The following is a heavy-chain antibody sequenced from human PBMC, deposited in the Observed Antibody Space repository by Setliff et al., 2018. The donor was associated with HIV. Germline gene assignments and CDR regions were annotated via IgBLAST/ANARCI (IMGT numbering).Heavy chain of an antibody. V-gene: IGHV1-2*02. CDR1: GYRFTDFY. D-gene: IGHD3-9*01. Sequence: ASVKVSCKTFGYRFTDFYVNWVRQAPGQGLEWMGWVNPKSGATKSAQKFQGRVTMTRDTSIGTVYMELSSWRSDDTALYFCARRAEDLAINPPSFDYYFDYWGQGTPVTVSS. CDR3: ARRAEDLAINPPSFDYYFDY. CDR2: VNPKSGAT. J-gene: IGHJ4*02.